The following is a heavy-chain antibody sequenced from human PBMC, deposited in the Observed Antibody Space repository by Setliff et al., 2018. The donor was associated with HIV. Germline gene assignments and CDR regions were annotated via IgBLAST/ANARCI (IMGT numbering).Heavy chain of an antibody. Sequence: ASVKVSCKASGYTFTSYYMHWVRQAPGQGLQWMGIINPSGGSTTYAQKFQGRVTMTRDTSTTTIFMELSSLRSEDKAVYYCARDGYYNFWSGYGYYYYYMDVWGKGTTVTVSS. CDR3: ARDGYYNFWSGYGYYYYYMDV. CDR1: GYTFTSYY. V-gene: IGHV1-46*01. CDR2: INPSGGST. J-gene: IGHJ6*03. D-gene: IGHD3-3*01.